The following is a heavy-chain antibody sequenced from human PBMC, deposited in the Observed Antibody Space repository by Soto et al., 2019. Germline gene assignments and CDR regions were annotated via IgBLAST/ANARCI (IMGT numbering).Heavy chain of an antibody. V-gene: IGHV1-46*01. Sequence: QVQLVQSGAEVKKPGASVKVSCKASGYTFTSYYMHWVRQTPGQGLEWMGIINPNGGSTSYAQKLQRRVTMIMATSPSTVYRELSSLRSEDTAVYYCARSFGSSAISWFDPWGQGALVTVSS. J-gene: IGHJ5*02. D-gene: IGHD6-6*01. CDR2: INPNGGST. CDR3: ARSFGSSAISWFDP. CDR1: GYTFTSYY.